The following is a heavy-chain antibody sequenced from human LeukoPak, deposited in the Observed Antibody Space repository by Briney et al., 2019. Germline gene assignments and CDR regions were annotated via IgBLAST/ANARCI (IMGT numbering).Heavy chain of an antibody. V-gene: IGHV3-53*01. Sequence: GGSLRLSCAASGFSVGTNYMTWVRQAPGKGLEWVSVISVGGRADYADSVKGRFTISRDKSKNTQYLQMNSLRAEDTAVYYCARKNGLDYWGQGTLVTVSS. D-gene: IGHD2-8*01. CDR1: GFSVGTNY. J-gene: IGHJ4*02. CDR2: ISVGGRA. CDR3: ARKNGLDY.